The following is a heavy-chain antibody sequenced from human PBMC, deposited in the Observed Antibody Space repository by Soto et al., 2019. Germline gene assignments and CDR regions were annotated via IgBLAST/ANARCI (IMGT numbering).Heavy chain of an antibody. CDR3: ARDYYRFNSGYGFSMDV. D-gene: IGHD5-12*01. J-gene: IGHJ6*02. CDR2: ICDSGSNT. CDR1: GFTFSSFA. Sequence: GGSLRLSCAASGFTFSSFAMSWVRQAPGKGLEWVAVICDSGSNTYYADSVKGRFTISRDNSKNTLYLQMNSLRAEDTAVYYCARDYYRFNSGYGFSMDVWGQGTTVTVSS. V-gene: IGHV3-30-3*01.